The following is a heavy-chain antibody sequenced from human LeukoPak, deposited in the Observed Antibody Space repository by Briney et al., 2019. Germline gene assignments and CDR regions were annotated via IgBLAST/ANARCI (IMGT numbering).Heavy chain of an antibody. J-gene: IGHJ4*02. CDR3: ARVGERIPYSGYALARLYYFDY. CDR1: GGSISSYY. V-gene: IGHV4-59*01. D-gene: IGHD5-12*01. Sequence: SEALSLTCTVSGGSISSYYWSWIRQPPGKGLEWIGYIYYSGSTNYNPSLKSRVTISVDTSKNQFSLKLSSVTAADTAVYYRARVGERIPYSGYALARLYYFDYWGQGTLVTVSS. CDR2: IYYSGST.